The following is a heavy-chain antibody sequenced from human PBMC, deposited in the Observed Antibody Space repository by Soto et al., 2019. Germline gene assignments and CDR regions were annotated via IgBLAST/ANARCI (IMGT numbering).Heavy chain of an antibody. CDR3: AHFNGYEEFEY. J-gene: IGHJ4*02. D-gene: IGHD5-12*01. Sequence: GSGPTLVNPTPTLTLTCTFSGFSLSTSGVGVGWIRQPPGKALEWLAVIYWNDDKRYSPSLKSRLTITKGTSDNQVVLTMTNVDPVDTASYYCAHFNGYEEFEYWGQGTLVTVSS. CDR2: IYWNDDK. V-gene: IGHV2-5*01. CDR1: GFSLSTSGVG.